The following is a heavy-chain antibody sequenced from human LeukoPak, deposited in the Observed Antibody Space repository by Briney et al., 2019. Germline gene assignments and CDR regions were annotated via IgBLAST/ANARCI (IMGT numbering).Heavy chain of an antibody. V-gene: IGHV4-59*01. CDR2: INYSGST. D-gene: IGHD3-22*01. Sequence: SETLSLTCTVSGGSISGYYWSWIRQPPGRGLEWIGYINYSGSTKYNPSLKSRVTMSVDTSRNQFSLKLSSVTAADTAVYYCARGGLENGYHSNDGFDIWGQGTMVTVSS. CDR1: GGSISGYY. J-gene: IGHJ3*02. CDR3: ARGGLENGYHSNDGFDI.